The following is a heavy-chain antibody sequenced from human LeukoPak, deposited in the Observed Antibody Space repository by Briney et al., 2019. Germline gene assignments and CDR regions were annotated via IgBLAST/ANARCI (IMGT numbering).Heavy chain of an antibody. V-gene: IGHV1-8*01. Sequence: ASVKVSCKASGYTFTSYDINWVRQATGQGLEWMGWMNPNSGNTGYAQKFQGRVTMTRNTSISTAYKELSSLRSEDTAVYYCARGTPAYSGYDSPFDYWGQGTLVTVSS. CDR3: ARGTPAYSGYDSPFDY. J-gene: IGHJ4*02. D-gene: IGHD5-12*01. CDR2: MNPNSGNT. CDR1: GYTFTSYD.